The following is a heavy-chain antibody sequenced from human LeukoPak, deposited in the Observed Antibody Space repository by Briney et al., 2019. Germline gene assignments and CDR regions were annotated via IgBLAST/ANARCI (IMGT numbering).Heavy chain of an antibody. D-gene: IGHD3-10*01. CDR3: VKDFGRNLGGPGY. J-gene: IGHJ4*02. Sequence: PGGSLRLSCAASGFTFSTYTMAWVRQAPGGGLEWVSGIGGDGGGGTYYADSVKGRFAISRDNSKSTLYLQMNSLGAEDTAVYYCVKDFGRNLGGPGYWGRGTLVTVSS. CDR1: GFTFSTYT. CDR2: IGGDGGGGT. V-gene: IGHV3-23*01.